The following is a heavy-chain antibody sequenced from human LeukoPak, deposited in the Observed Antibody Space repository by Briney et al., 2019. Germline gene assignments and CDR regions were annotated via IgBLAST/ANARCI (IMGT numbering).Heavy chain of an antibody. CDR1: GGSISSSSYY. V-gene: IGHV4-39*01. CDR3: ATLFTASRGY. D-gene: IGHD2-2*01. J-gene: IGHJ4*02. Sequence: SETLSLTCTVSGGSISSSSYYWGWIRQPPGKGLGWIGSIYYSGSTYYNPSLKSRVTISVDTSKNQFSLKLSSVTAADTAVYYCATLFTASRGYWGQGTLVTVSS. CDR2: IYYSGST.